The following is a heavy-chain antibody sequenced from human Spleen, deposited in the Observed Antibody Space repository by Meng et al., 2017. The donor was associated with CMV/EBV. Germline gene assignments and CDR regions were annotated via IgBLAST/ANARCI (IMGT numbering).Heavy chain of an antibody. Sequence: ASVKVSCKASGYTFTSYYMHWVRQAPGQGLEWMGIINPSGGSTSYAQTFQGRVTMTRDTSTSTVYMELSSLRSEDTAVYYCARSHATILYGMDVWGQGTTVTVSS. J-gene: IGHJ6*02. V-gene: IGHV1-46*01. CDR3: ARSHATILYGMDV. D-gene: IGHD5-12*01. CDR2: INPSGGST. CDR1: GYTFTSYY.